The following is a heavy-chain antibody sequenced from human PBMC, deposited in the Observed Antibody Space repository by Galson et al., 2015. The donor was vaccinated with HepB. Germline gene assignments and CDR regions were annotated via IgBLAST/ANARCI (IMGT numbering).Heavy chain of an antibody. Sequence: SLRLSCAASGFTFSSYAMSWVRQAPGKGLEWVSAISSSGGSTYYADSVKGRFTISRDNSKNTLYLQMNSLRAEDTAVYYCAKDRPSGSPRPYYYYYMDVWGKGTTVTVSS. V-gene: IGHV3-23*01. CDR1: GFTFSSYA. D-gene: IGHD3-10*01. J-gene: IGHJ6*03. CDR3: AKDRPSGSPRPYYYYYMDV. CDR2: ISSSGGST.